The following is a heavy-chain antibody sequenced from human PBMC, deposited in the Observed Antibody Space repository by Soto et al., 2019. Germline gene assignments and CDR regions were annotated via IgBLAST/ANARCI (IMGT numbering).Heavy chain of an antibody. J-gene: IGHJ4*02. D-gene: IGHD2-21*02. CDR2: INAGNGNT. V-gene: IGHV1-3*05. CDR3: ARSIVVVTALDY. CDR1: GYTFTSYA. Sequence: QVQLVQSGAEEKKPGASVKVSCKASGYTFTSYAIHWVRQAPGQRLEWMGWINAGNGNTKYSQKFQGRVTITRDTSASTAYMELSSLRSEDTAVYYGARSIVVVTALDYWGQGTLVTVSS.